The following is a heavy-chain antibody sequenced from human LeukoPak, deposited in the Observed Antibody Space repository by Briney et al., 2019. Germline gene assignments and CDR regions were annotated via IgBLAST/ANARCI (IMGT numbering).Heavy chain of an antibody. CDR3: ARHARSVSGRDYFDY. CDR1: GFTFSSYA. V-gene: IGHV3-23*01. CDR2: ISGSGGST. D-gene: IGHD3-10*01. J-gene: IGHJ4*02. Sequence: GGSPRLSCAASGFTFSSYAMSWVRQAPGKGLEWVSAISGSGGSTYYADSVKGRFTISRDNSKNTLYLQMNSLRAEDTAVYYCARHARSVSGRDYFDYWGQGTLVTVSS.